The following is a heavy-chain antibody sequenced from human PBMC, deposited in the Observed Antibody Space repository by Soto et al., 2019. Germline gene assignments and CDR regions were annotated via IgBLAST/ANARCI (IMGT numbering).Heavy chain of an antibody. J-gene: IGHJ6*02. CDR2: ISASGGSA. V-gene: IGHV3-23*01. Sequence: ELQLLESGGGLVQPGGSLRLSCAASGFTFGSYDMNWVRQAPGKGLERVSGISASGGSAYYADSVKGRFTISRDNSKNLLYLQLKSLRAEDTAIYFCAKDRDVVVGGGLDVWGQGTTVTVSS. CDR1: GFTFGSYD. D-gene: IGHD3-16*01. CDR3: AKDRDVVVGGGLDV.